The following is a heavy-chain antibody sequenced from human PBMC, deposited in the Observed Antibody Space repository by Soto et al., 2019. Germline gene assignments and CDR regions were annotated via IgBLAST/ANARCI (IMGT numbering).Heavy chain of an antibody. Sequence: LGESLKISCKGSGYTFTNYWIGWVRQMPGKGLEWMGIIYPGDSDTKYNPSFQGQVTISADKSITTTYLRWTSLKASDTAIYSCARGNWNYYYGFDVWGQGTTVTVSS. V-gene: IGHV5-51*01. CDR3: ARGNWNYYYGFDV. CDR2: IYPGDSDT. D-gene: IGHD1-20*01. CDR1: GYTFTNYW. J-gene: IGHJ6*02.